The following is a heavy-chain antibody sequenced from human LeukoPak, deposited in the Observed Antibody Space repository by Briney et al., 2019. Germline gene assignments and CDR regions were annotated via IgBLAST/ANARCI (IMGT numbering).Heavy chain of an antibody. CDR3: ARDLAVDTAMVKNCFDP. D-gene: IGHD5-18*01. J-gene: IGHJ5*02. CDR2: ISFDRSNK. CDR1: GVTFSRHG. Sequence: GGSLRLSCAASGVTFSRHGMHWVRPAPGKGLEWVAVISFDRSNKFYTDSVKGRFTISRDDSKNTLYLQMDSLRAEDTAVYYCARDLAVDTAMVKNCFDPWGQGTLVTVSS. V-gene: IGHV3-30*03.